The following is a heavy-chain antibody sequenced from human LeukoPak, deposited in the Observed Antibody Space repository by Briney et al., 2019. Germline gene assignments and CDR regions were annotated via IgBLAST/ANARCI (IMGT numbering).Heavy chain of an antibody. D-gene: IGHD3-16*01. CDR3: ARHPVWYYYYGMDV. CDR2: INWNGGST. J-gene: IGHJ6*02. V-gene: IGHV3-20*01. Sequence: PGGSLRLSCAASGFTFDDYGMSWVRQAPGKGLEWVSGINWNGGSTGYADSVKGRFTISRDNAKNSLYLQMNSLRAEDTALYHCARHPVWYYYYGMDVWGQGTTVTVSS. CDR1: GFTFDDYG.